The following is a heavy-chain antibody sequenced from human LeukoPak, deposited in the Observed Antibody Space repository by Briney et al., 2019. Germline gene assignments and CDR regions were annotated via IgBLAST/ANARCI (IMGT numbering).Heavy chain of an antibody. CDR2: IYSGGST. V-gene: IGHV3-53*01. CDR3: ARGPGTIYDYVWGSYRQTPYYFDY. J-gene: IGHJ4*02. Sequence: PGGSLRLSCAASGFTFSSYAMSWVRQAPGKGLEWVSVIYSGGSTYYADSVKGRFTISRGNSKNTLYLQMNSLRAEDTAVYYCARGPGTIYDYVWGSYRQTPYYFDYWGQGTLVTVSS. CDR1: GFTFSSYA. D-gene: IGHD3-16*02.